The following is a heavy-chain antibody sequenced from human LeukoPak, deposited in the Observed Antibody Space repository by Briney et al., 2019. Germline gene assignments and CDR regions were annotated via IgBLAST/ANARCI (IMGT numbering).Heavy chain of an antibody. CDR3: ARGTYFDWLI. CDR1: GGSISSGGYS. D-gene: IGHD3-9*01. V-gene: IGHV4-30-2*01. J-gene: IGHJ4*02. CDR2: IYHSGST. Sequence: PSQTLSLTCAVSGGSISSGGYSWSWIRQPPGKGLEWIGYIYHSGSTYYNPSLKSRVTISVDRSKNQFSLKLSSVTAADTAVYYCARGTYFDWLIWGQGTLVTVSS.